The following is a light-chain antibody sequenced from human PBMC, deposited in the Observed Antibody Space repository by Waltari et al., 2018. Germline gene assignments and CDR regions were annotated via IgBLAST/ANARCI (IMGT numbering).Light chain of an antibody. CDR2: WAS. CDR1: QSVLYSSNNKNY. V-gene: IGKV4-1*01. Sequence: DIVMTQSPDSLAVSLGERATINCKSSQSVLYSSNNKNYLAWYQQKPGQPPNLLIYWASTRESGVPDRCSGSGSGTDFTLTISSLQAEDVAVYYCQQYYSSWTFGQGTKVEIK. J-gene: IGKJ1*01. CDR3: QQYYSSWT.